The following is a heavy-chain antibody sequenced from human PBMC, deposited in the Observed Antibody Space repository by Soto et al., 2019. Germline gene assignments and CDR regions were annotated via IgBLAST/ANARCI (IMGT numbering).Heavy chain of an antibody. CDR2: ISSSSSTI. J-gene: IGHJ6*04. V-gene: IGHV3-48*01. Sequence: GGSLRLSCAASGFTFSSYSMNWVRQAPGKGLEWVSYISSSSSTIYYADSVKGRFTISRDNAKNSLYLQMNSLGAEDTAVYYCARDHDFWARRMDVWGKGTTVTVSS. CDR3: ARDHDFWARRMDV. D-gene: IGHD3-3*01. CDR1: GFTFSSYS.